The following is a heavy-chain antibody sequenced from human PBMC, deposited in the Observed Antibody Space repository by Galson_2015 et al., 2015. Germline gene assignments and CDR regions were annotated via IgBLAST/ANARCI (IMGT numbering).Heavy chain of an antibody. CDR1: GGSVSSGSYY. CDR2: IYYSGST. Sequence: SETLSLTCTVSGGSVSSGSYYWSWIRQPPGKGLEWIGYIYYSGSTNYNPSLKSRVTISVDTSKNQFSLKLSSVTAADTAVYYCARGEYYDTNPGAFDIWGQGTMVTVSS. J-gene: IGHJ3*02. V-gene: IGHV4-61*01. CDR3: ARGEYYDTNPGAFDI. D-gene: IGHD3-22*01.